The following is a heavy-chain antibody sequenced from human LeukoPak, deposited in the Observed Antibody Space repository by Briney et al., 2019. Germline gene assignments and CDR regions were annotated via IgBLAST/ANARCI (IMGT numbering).Heavy chain of an antibody. D-gene: IGHD6-19*01. Sequence: PGGSLRLSCAASGFTFSSYEMNWVRQAPGKGLEWVSIIYSGGTTYYADSVKGRFTISRDNSKNTLYLQMNSLRAEDTAVYYCTSGRQWLAFDYWGQGTLVTVSS. CDR2: IYSGGTT. CDR3: TSGRQWLAFDY. CDR1: GFTFSSYE. J-gene: IGHJ4*02. V-gene: IGHV3-66*01.